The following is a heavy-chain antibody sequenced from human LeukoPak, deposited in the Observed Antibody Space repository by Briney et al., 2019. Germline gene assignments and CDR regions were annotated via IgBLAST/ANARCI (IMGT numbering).Heavy chain of an antibody. Sequence: SETLSLTCAVYGGSFSGYYWSWIRQPPGKGLEWIGEINHSGSTNYNPSLKSRVTISVDTSKNQFSLKLSSVTAADTAVYYCARGLYGSGSYYKRSRWFDPWGQVTLVTVSS. V-gene: IGHV4-34*01. CDR2: INHSGST. J-gene: IGHJ5*02. CDR3: ARGLYGSGSYYKRSRWFDP. D-gene: IGHD3-10*01. CDR1: GGSFSGYY.